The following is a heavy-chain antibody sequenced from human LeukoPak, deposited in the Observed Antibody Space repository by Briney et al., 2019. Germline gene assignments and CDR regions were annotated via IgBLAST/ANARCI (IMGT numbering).Heavy chain of an antibody. CDR1: GFTFDDYA. V-gene: IGHV3-43*02. CDR2: ISGDGGST. CDR3: AKDHYYLVTGYYFDY. J-gene: IGHJ4*02. D-gene: IGHD2-21*02. Sequence: SGGSLRLSCAASGFTFDDYAMHWVRQAPGKGLEWVSLISGDGGSTYYADSVKGRFTISRDNSKNSLYLQMNSLRTEDTALYYCAKDHYYLVTGYYFDYWGQGTLVTVSS.